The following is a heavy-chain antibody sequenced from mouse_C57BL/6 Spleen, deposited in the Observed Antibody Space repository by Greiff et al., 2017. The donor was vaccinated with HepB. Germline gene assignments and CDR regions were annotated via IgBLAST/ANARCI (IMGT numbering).Heavy chain of an antibody. D-gene: IGHD3-2*02. CDR2: IDPSDSYT. CDR3: ARDSSGYPDY. Sequence: QVQLQQPGAELVRPGTSVKLSCKASGYTFTSYWMHWVKQRPGQGLEWIGVIDPSDSYTNYNQKFKGKATLTVDPSSSTAYMQLSSLTSEDSAVYYCARDSSGYPDYWGKGTTLTGSS. V-gene: IGHV1-59*01. J-gene: IGHJ2*01. CDR1: GYTFTSYW.